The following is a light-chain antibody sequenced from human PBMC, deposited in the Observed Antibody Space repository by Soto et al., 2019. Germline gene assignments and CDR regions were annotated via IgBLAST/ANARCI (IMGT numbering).Light chain of an antibody. V-gene: IGLV1-40*01. J-gene: IGLJ2*01. CDR1: SSNIGAGYD. Sequence: QAVVTQPPSVSGAPGQRVTISCTGSSSNIGAGYDVHWYQQFPGTAPKLLIYGNSNRPSGVPDRFSGSKSGTSASLAITGLQAEDEADYYCQSYDSSLSVNVVFGGGTKLTVL. CDR2: GNS. CDR3: QSYDSSLSVNVV.